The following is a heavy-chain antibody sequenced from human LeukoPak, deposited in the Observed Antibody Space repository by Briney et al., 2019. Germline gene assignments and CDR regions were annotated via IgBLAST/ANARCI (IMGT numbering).Heavy chain of an antibody. CDR2: IKEDGSKK. CDR1: GFTVSSNY. V-gene: IGHV3-7*03. CDR3: ATPLDYRDSSGFHQGGD. Sequence: GGSLRLSCAASGFTVSSNYMSWVRQAPGKGLEWVANIKEDGSKKNYVDSVKGRFTISRDNAKNSLYLQMTSLRAEDTAMYYCATPLDYRDSSGFHQGGDWGQGTLVTVSS. D-gene: IGHD3-22*01. J-gene: IGHJ4*02.